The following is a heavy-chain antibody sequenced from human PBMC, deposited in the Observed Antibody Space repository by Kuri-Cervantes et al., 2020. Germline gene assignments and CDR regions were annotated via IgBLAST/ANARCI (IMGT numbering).Heavy chain of an antibody. V-gene: IGHV3-20*04. J-gene: IGHJ4*02. Sequence: GESLKISCAASGFTFDDYGMSWVRQAPGKGLEWVSGINWNGGSTGYADSVKGRFTISRDNAKNSLYLQMNSLRAEDTAVYYCARYLGYSGYGYFDYWGKGTLVTVSS. CDR3: ARYLGYSGYGYFDY. CDR1: GFTFDDYG. D-gene: IGHD5-12*01. CDR2: INWNGGST.